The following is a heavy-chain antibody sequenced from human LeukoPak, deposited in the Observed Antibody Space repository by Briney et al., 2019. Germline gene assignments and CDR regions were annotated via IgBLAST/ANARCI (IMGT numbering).Heavy chain of an antibody. CDR1: GFTFDDYA. CDR3: AKGAGWWEPQAYYYYYMDV. CDR2: ISWNSGSI. J-gene: IGHJ6*03. Sequence: SGRSLRLSCAASGFTFDDYAMHWVRQAPGKGLEWVSGISWNSGSIVYADSVKGRFTISRDNAKNSLYLQMNSLRAEDMALYYCAKGAGWWEPQAYYYYYMDVWGKGTTVTVSS. D-gene: IGHD1-26*01. V-gene: IGHV3-9*03.